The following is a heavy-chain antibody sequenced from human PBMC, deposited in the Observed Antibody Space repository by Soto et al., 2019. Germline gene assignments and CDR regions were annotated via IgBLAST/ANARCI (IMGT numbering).Heavy chain of an antibody. CDR1: GLTFSSYG. CDR2: IWYDGSNK. V-gene: IGHV3-33*01. D-gene: IGHD2-21*01. J-gene: IGHJ6*02. Sequence: GGSLRLSCAASGLTFSSYGMHWVRQAPGKGLEWVAVIWYDGSNKYYADSVKGRFTISRDNAKNSLYLQMNSLRDEDTAVYYSARELNPLIHDYYSGMDVWGQGTTVTVSS. CDR3: ARELNPLIHDYYSGMDV.